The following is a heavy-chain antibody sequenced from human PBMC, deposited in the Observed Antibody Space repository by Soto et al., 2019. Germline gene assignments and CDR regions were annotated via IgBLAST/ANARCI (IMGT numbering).Heavy chain of an antibody. CDR3: PRLPPENRGFKVFDI. CDR2: ITSKAYGGTP. V-gene: IGHV3-49*03. CDR1: GFTFGDYA. J-gene: IGHJ3*02. Sequence: GGSLRLSCTGSGFTFGDYAMTWFRQAPGKGLKWVGFITSKAYGGTPEYAASVKGRFTISRDDSKSIAYLQMNSLKTEDTAVFFCPRLPPENRGFKVFDIWGQGTMVPVSS. D-gene: IGHD3-10*01.